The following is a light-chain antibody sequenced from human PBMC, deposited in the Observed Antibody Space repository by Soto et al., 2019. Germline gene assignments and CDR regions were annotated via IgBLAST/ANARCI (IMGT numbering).Light chain of an antibody. CDR1: SSNIGAGYD. CDR2: DHS. V-gene: IGLV1-40*01. J-gene: IGLJ3*02. Sequence: QSVLTQPPSVSGAPGQRVTISCTGSSSNIGAGYDVHWYQQLPGTAPKLLIYDHSNRPSRVPDRFSGSKSGTSASLAITGLQAEDEADYYCQSYDSSLSGWVFGGGTKLTVL. CDR3: QSYDSSLSGWV.